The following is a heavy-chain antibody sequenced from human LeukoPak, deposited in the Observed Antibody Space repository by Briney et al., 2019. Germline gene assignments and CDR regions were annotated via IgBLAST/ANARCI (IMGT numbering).Heavy chain of an antibody. Sequence: VASVKVSCKASGYTFTSYGISWVRQAPGQGLEWMGWISAYNGNTNYAQKLQGRVTMTTDTSTSTAYMELRSLRSDDTAVHYCARDSYYYDSSGYYSSSGDYWGQGTLVTVSS. CDR1: GYTFTSYG. D-gene: IGHD3-22*01. V-gene: IGHV1-18*01. CDR2: ISAYNGNT. CDR3: ARDSYYYDSSGYYSSSGDY. J-gene: IGHJ4*02.